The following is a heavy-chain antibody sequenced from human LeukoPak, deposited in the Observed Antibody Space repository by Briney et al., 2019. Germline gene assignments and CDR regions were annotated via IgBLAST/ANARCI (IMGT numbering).Heavy chain of an antibody. D-gene: IGHD3-22*01. V-gene: IGHV3-23*01. Sequence: GGSLRLSCAVSGITLSNYGMSWVREAPGKGGEWVAGISGSGGGTKYADSVKGRFTISRHNSKNTLYLQMNRLRAEDTAVYFCAKRGVVIRVILVGFHKEAYYFDSWGQGAQVTVSS. CDR2: ISGSGGGT. CDR3: AKRGVVIRVILVGFHKEAYYFDS. J-gene: IGHJ4*02. CDR1: GITLSNYG.